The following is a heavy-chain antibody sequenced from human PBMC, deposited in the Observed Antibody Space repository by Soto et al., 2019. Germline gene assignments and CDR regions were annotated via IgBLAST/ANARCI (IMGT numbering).Heavy chain of an antibody. CDR2: IYYSGST. V-gene: IGHV4-39*01. CDR1: GAPLYRSNYY. Sequence: ASGTPSLTCTVSGAPLYRSNYYWGWVRPSPRKGLEWIGSIYYSGSTYYNPSLKSRVTMSVDTSKNHFSLRLSSVTAADTAVYYCARHNRGAKYYYFGMDVWGQGTTVTVSS. CDR3: ARHNRGAKYYYFGMDV. D-gene: IGHD7-27*01. J-gene: IGHJ6*02.